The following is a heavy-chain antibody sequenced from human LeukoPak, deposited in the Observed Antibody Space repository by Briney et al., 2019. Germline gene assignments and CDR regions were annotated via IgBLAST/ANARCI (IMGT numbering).Heavy chain of an antibody. CDR1: GFTFNTFG. CDR2: MPSRGSAT. CDR3: AELGITMIGGV. D-gene: IGHD3-10*02. Sequence: GGSLRLSCTTSGFTFNTFGMHWVRQAPGKGLEWVAFMPSRGSATYHADSVKGRFTISRDNAKNSPYLQMNSLRAEDTAVYYCAELGITMIGGVWGKGTTVTISS. J-gene: IGHJ6*04. V-gene: IGHV3-30*02.